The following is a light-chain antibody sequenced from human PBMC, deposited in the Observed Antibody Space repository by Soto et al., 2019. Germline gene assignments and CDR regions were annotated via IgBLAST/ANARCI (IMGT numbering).Light chain of an antibody. CDR1: QSISNY. J-gene: IGKJ4*01. CDR2: AAS. CDR3: QQTYSTLLT. V-gene: IGKV1-39*01. Sequence: DIQMTQSPSSLSASVGDRVTITCRASQSISNYLNWYQQKPGKAPKLLIYAASSLQSGVPSRFSGSGSGTDFTLTISSLQPEDFATYYCQQTYSTLLTFGGGPKVEIK.